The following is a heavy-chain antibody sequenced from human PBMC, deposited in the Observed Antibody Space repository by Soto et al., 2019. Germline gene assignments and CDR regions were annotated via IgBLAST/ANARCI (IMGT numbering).Heavy chain of an antibody. CDR3: ARDLVVVPAAHNEDYYYYGMDV. V-gene: IGHV3-21*01. CDR1: GFTFSSYS. J-gene: IGHJ6*02. CDR2: ISSSSSYI. Sequence: GGPLRLSSAASGFTFSSYSLNWVRQAPGKGLEPVSPISSSSSYIYYAGSVKGRFTISRDNAKNSLYLQMNSLRAEDTAVYYCARDLVVVPAAHNEDYYYYGMDVWGQGTTVTVSS. D-gene: IGHD2-2*01.